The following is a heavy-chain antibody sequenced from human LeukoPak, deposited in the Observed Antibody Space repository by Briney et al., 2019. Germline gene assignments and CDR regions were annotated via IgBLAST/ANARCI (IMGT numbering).Heavy chain of an antibody. CDR1: GFTFSNYW. J-gene: IGHJ4*02. D-gene: IGHD3-22*01. CDR2: IKEDGGEK. Sequence: GGSLRLSCAAFGFTFSNYWMTWVRQAPGKGLEWVAHIKEDGGEKHYVDPVKGRFTISRDNAKNSLYLQMNSLRAEDTAVYYCARVRGSYDSSGYYRSFYFDYWGQGTLVTVSS. V-gene: IGHV3-7*01. CDR3: ARVRGSYDSSGYYRSFYFDY.